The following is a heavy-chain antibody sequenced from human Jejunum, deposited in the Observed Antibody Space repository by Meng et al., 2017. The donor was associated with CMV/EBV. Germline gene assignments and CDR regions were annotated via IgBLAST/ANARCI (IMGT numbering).Heavy chain of an antibody. J-gene: IGHJ4*02. Sequence: CAASGFTYSIFWIGWVRQSPGMGLEWVANIKQDGSATYYADSVKGRFTISRDNAKNSLYLQMDNLRADDTAVYYCVREDIVVFDYWGQGTLVTVSS. V-gene: IGHV3-7*01. CDR3: VREDIVVFDY. CDR2: IKQDGSAT. CDR1: GFTYSIFW. D-gene: IGHD2-15*01.